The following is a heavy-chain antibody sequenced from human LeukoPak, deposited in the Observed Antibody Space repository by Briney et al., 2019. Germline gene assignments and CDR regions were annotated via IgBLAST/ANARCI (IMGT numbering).Heavy chain of an antibody. J-gene: IGHJ1*01. V-gene: IGHV3-21*04. CDR1: GFTFSSYS. CDR3: AKDIQAAN. CDR2: ISSSSSYI. Sequence: GGSLRLSCAASGFTFSSYSMNWVRQAPGKGLEWVSSISSSSSYIYYADSVKGRFTVSRDNSKNIVYLQMNSLRAEDTALYYCAKDIQAANWGQGTLVTVSS. D-gene: IGHD5-18*01.